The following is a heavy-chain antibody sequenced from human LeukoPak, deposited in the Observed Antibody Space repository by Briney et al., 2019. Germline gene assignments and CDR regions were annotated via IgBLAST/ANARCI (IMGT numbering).Heavy chain of an antibody. CDR1: GGTFSSYA. CDR2: IIPILGIA. J-gene: IGHJ6*02. V-gene: IGHV1-69*04. D-gene: IGHD3-3*01. CDR3: ARTSGVVYGMDV. Sequence: SVKVSCKASGGTFSSYAISWVRQAPGQGLEWMGRIIPILGIANYAPKFQGRVTITADKSTSTAYTELSSLRSEDTAVYYCARTSGVVYGMDVWGQGTTVTVSS.